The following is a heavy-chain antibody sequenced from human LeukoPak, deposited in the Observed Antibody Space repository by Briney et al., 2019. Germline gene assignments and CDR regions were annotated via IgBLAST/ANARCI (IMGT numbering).Heavy chain of an antibody. Sequence: GESLKISCKGSGYRINAYWIAWLRQMPGKGLEWMGIIYPDDSDTRYSPSFQGQVTISADKSVRTAYLQWSSLKASDTAMYYCARPNITSYYDSRGYDAFDVWGQGTMVTVSS. CDR1: GYRINAYW. D-gene: IGHD3-22*01. CDR2: IYPDDSDT. CDR3: ARPNITSYYDSRGYDAFDV. V-gene: IGHV5-51*01. J-gene: IGHJ3*01.